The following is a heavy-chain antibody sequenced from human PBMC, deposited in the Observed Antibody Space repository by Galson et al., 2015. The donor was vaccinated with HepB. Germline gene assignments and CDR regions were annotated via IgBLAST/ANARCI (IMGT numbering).Heavy chain of an antibody. CDR3: ARDRSMVRGVIRPGAFDI. Sequence: SVKVSCKASGYTFTSYAMHWVRQAPGQRLEWMGWINADNGNTKYSQKFQGRVTITRDTSASTAYMELSSLRSEDTAVYYCARDRSMVRGVIRPGAFDIWGQGTMVTVSS. J-gene: IGHJ3*02. V-gene: IGHV1-3*01. CDR1: GYTFTSYA. D-gene: IGHD3-10*01. CDR2: INADNGNT.